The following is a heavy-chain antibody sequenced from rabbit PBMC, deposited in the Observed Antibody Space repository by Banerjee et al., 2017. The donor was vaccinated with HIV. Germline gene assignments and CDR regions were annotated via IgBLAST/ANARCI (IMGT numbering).Heavy chain of an antibody. V-gene: IGHV1S43*01. CDR2: IITSSGSI. J-gene: IGHJ4*01. Sequence: QEQLVESGGGLVKPEGSLTITCTASGFSFSNKYVMCWVRQAPGKGLESIACIITSSGSIWYASWAKGRFTISRSTSLNTVDLKMTSLTAADTATYFCARDLAGVIGWNFNLWGAGTLVTVS. D-gene: IGHD4-1*01. CDR1: GFSFSNKYV. CDR3: ARDLAGVIGWNFNL.